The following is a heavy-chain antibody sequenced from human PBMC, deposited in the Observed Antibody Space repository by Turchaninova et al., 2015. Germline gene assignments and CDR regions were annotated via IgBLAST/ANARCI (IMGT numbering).Heavy chain of an antibody. CDR1: GDSINSASYY. V-gene: IGHV4-39*07. CDR2: IYYTRST. CDR3: ARDRGPYYMDV. J-gene: IGHJ6*03. Sequence: QLQLQESGPGLVKPSETLSLTCTVSGDSINSASYYCGWIRQPPGKVLEYIGCIYYTRSTFYSPSLKSRVTISLDTSKTHFSLMLFSVTAADTAVYYCARDRGPYYMDVWGRGTTVTVSS.